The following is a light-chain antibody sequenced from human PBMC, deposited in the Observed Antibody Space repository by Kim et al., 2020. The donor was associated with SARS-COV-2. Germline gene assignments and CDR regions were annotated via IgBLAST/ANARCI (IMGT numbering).Light chain of an antibody. CDR3: QQSYSTPLT. Sequence: SEGDRVTITCRASQCISSYLIWYKQKPGKAPKLLIYAESSLQSGVSSRFSGSGSGTDFTLTISSLQPEDFASYYCQQSYSTPLTFGGGTKVDIK. CDR2: AES. CDR1: QCISSY. J-gene: IGKJ4*01. V-gene: IGKV1-39*01.